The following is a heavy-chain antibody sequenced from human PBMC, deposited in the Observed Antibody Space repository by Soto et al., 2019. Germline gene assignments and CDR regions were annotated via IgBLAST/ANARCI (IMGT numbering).Heavy chain of an antibody. J-gene: IGHJ6*02. CDR1: GGSISSSSYY. CDR2: ICYSGST. V-gene: IGHV4-39*07. D-gene: IGHD4-17*01. CDR3: ARDYGRSQNLPMDV. Sequence: SETLSLTCTVSGGSISSSSYYWGWIRQPPGKGLEWIGSICYSGSTYYNPSLKSRVTISVDTSKNQFSLKLSSVTAADTAVYYCARDYGRSQNLPMDVWGQETTVTVSS.